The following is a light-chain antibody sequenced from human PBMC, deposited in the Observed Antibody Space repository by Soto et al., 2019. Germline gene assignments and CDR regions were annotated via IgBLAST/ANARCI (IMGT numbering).Light chain of an antibody. CDR2: EVT. V-gene: IGLV2-8*01. J-gene: IGLJ1*01. CDR3: SSYASSNIFYV. Sequence: QSVLTQPPSSSGSPGQSVTISCTGTSTDVGTNNHISWYQQHPGKAPKLMIYEVTRRPSGVPDRFSGSKSGNTASLTVSGLQAEDEADYYCSSYASSNIFYVFGTGTKVTVL. CDR1: STDVGTNNH.